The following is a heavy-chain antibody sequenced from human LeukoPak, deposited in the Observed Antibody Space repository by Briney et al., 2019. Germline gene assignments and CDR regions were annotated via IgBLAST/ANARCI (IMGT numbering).Heavy chain of an antibody. CDR1: GYSFTSYG. CDR3: ARGGSGSYYQGTAY. Sequence: ASVKVSCKASGYSFTSYGFNWVRQAPGQGLEWMGWMSAYNGNTNYAQKLQGRVTMTTDTSTSTAYMELRSLRSDDTAVYYCARGGSGSYYQGTAYWGQGTLVTVSS. CDR2: MSAYNGNT. V-gene: IGHV1-18*01. J-gene: IGHJ4*02. D-gene: IGHD3-10*01.